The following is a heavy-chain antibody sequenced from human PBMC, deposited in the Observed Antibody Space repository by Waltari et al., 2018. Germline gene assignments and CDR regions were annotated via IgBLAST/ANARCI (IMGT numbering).Heavy chain of an antibody. Sequence: EVQLVESGGGLLQPGGSLGLSCAASGFTFGSSAMSWVRQAPGKGLEWVSVISGSGGSTYYADSVRGRFTISRDNSKNTLYLQMNSLRAEDTAVYYCAKRVEAFDIWGQGTMVTVSS. CDR2: ISGSGGST. J-gene: IGHJ3*02. V-gene: IGHV3-23*04. CDR3: AKRVEAFDI. CDR1: GFTFGSSA.